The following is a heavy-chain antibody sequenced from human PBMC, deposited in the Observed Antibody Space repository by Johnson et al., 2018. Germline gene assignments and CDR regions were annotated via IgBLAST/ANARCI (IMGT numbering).Heavy chain of an antibody. CDR1: GFTFSSYG. V-gene: IGHV3-33*01. CDR2: IWYDGSNK. Sequence: QPGGSLRLSCAATGFTFSSYGMHWVRQAPGKGLDWVAVIWYDGSNKYYADSVKGRFTISRDNSKNTLYLQMNSLRAEDTAVYYCARGGYSYGDDAFDIWGQGTMVTVSS. D-gene: IGHD5-18*01. CDR3: ARGGYSYGDDAFDI. J-gene: IGHJ3*02.